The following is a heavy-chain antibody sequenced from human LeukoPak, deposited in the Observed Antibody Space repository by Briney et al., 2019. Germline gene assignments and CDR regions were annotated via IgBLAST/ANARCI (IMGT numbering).Heavy chain of an antibody. CDR1: GGSFSSYY. CDR3: ARHNWNDYY. V-gene: IGHV4-34*01. J-gene: IGHJ4*02. D-gene: IGHD1-20*01. CDR2: INHSGST. Sequence: PSETLSLTCAVYGGSFSSYYWNWIRQPPGKGLEWIGEINHSGSTNYNPSLKSRVTISVDTSKNQFSLKLSSVTAADTAVYYCARHNWNDYYWGQGTLVTVSS.